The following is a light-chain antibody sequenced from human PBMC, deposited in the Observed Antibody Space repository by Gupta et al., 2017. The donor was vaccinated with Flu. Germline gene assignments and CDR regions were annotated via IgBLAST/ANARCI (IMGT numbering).Light chain of an antibody. CDR3: QHDYNCPHS. Sequence: EIVMTQSPATLSVSPGERVTLSCGASQSISNYLAWYQQKAGQAPRLLIYDASTRATGIPARFSGTGSGTEFTLTISSLQSEDFAVYYCQHDYNCPHSCGGGSKVEI. V-gene: IGKV3-15*01. CDR2: DAS. CDR1: QSISNY. J-gene: IGKJ4*01.